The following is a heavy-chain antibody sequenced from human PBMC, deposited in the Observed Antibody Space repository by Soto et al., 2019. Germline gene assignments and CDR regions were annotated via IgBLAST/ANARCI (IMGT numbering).Heavy chain of an antibody. CDR2: IYYSGTT. CDR1: GGSISSGAYY. CDR3: ARDNYGDTYYFDY. D-gene: IGHD4-17*01. Sequence: SETLSLTCTVSGGSISSGAYYWSWVRQPPGKGLEWIWYIYYSGTTYYNPSLKSRVTISVDASKNQFSLKLSSVSGTGTGVYYCARDNYGDTYYFDYWGQGNLVTVSS. V-gene: IGHV4-30-4*01. J-gene: IGHJ4*02.